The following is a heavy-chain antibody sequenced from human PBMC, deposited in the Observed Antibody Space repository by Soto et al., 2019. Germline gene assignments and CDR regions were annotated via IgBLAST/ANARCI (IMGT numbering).Heavy chain of an antibody. Sequence: SVKVSCKESGGTFSSYAIAWVRQAPGQGLEWMGGVIPIFGIPNYAQKFQGRVAITADESTNTAYMELSSLRSDDTAVYYCAKAAQTRFNWNDLGNWFDPWGQGTLVTVSS. V-gene: IGHV1-69*13. CDR1: GGTFSSYA. D-gene: IGHD1-1*01. J-gene: IGHJ5*02. CDR2: VIPIFGIP. CDR3: AKAAQTRFNWNDLGNWFDP.